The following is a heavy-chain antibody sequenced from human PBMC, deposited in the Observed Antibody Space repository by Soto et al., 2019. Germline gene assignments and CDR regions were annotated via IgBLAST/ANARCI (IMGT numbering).Heavy chain of an antibody. CDR3: ARPGSYDFWSGYYDAFDI. CDR1: GYSFTSYW. CDR2: IYPGDSDT. D-gene: IGHD3-3*01. V-gene: IGHV5-51*01. J-gene: IGHJ3*02. Sequence: GESLKISCKGSGYSFTSYWIGWVRQMPGKGLEWMGIIYPGDSDTRYSPSFQGQVSISAANSISTAYLQWSSLKASDTAMYYCARPGSYDFWSGYYDAFDIWGEGTMVTVSS.